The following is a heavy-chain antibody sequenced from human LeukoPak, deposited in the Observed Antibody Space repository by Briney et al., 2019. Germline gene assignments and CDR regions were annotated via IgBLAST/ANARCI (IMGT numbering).Heavy chain of an antibody. V-gene: IGHV4-59*11. Sequence: PSETLSLSCTVSGGSISSHYWSWIRQPPGKGLEWIGYIYYSGMTGYNPSLKSRVTISVDTSKNQFSLKLTSVTAADTAVYYCARSYDSRGYYYYGMDVWGQGTTVTVSS. J-gene: IGHJ6*02. D-gene: IGHD3-22*01. CDR3: ARSYDSRGYYYYGMDV. CDR2: IYYSGMT. CDR1: GGSISSHY.